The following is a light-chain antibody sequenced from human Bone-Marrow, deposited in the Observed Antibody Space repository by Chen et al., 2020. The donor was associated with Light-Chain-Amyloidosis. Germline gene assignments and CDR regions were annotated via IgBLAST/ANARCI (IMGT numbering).Light chain of an antibody. V-gene: IGLV3-25*03. CDR2: RDT. CDR1: DLPTKY. Sequence: SYELTHPPSVSVSPGPTAGITCSGDDLPTKYAYWYQQKPGQAPVLVIHRDTERPSGISERFSGSSSGTTATLTISGVQAEDEADYHCQSADSSGTYEVIFGGGTKLTVL. CDR3: QSADSSGTYEVI. J-gene: IGLJ2*01.